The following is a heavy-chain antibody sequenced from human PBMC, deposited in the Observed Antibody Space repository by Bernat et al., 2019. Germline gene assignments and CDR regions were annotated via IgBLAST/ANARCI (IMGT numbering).Heavy chain of an antibody. J-gene: IGHJ4*02. CDR1: GGSISSYY. D-gene: IGHD3-10*01. CDR3: ARARGGHYFDY. V-gene: IGHV4-59*01. Sequence: QVQLQESGPGLVKPSETLSLTCTVSGGSISSYYWSWIRQPPGKGLEWIGYIYYSGSTNYNHSRKSRVTISVDTSKNQFSLKLSSVTAADTAVYYCARARGGHYFDYWGQGTLVTVSS. CDR2: IYYSGST.